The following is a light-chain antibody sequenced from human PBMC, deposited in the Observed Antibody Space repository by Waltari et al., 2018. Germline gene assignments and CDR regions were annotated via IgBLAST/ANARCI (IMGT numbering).Light chain of an antibody. CDR2: YDS. CDR1: NIGSYS. J-gene: IGLJ1*01. CDR3: HVWHPDMDPGV. Sequence: SYALTQPPSVSVAPGTTARITCGGDNIGSYSVHWYQQKPGQAPVLVIFYDSDRPSGIPERFSGSNSGNTATLTISSVEAGDEAKCYCHVWHPDMDPGVFGPGTEVSV. V-gene: IGLV3-21*04.